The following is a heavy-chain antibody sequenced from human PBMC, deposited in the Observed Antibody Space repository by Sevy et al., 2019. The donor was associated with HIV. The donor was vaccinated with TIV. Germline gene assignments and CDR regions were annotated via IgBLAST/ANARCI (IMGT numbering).Heavy chain of an antibody. J-gene: IGHJ3*02. CDR1: GFTFSTYT. CDR2: ISSSSNYI. Sequence: GGSLRLSCAASGFTFSTYTMNWVRQAPGKGLEWVSSISSSSNYIYYADSLKGQFTISRDNAKNSVYLQMNSLRAEDTAVYYCARPYGSGSWEAFDIWGQGTMVTVSS. V-gene: IGHV3-21*01. CDR3: ARPYGSGSWEAFDI. D-gene: IGHD3-10*01.